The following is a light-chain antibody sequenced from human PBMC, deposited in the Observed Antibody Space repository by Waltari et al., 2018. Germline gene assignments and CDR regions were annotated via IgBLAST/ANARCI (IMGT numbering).Light chain of an antibody. J-gene: IGLJ2*01. CDR1: SSDVAPYNL. V-gene: IGLV2-23*01. Sequence: QSALTQPASVSGSPGQSITISCTGTSSDVAPYNLVSWYQQHPGKAPRLMIYEDTERPSGVSNRVSGSKSGNTASLTISGLQAEDGADYYCCSYAGNKIMIFGGGTKLTVL. CDR2: EDT. CDR3: CSYAGNKIMI.